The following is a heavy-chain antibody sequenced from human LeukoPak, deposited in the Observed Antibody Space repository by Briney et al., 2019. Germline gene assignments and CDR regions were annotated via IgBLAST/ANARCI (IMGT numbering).Heavy chain of an antibody. J-gene: IGHJ6*02. V-gene: IGHV4-4*07. Sequence: SETLSLTCTVSGGSISSYYWSWIRPPAGKGLEWIGRIYTSGSTNYNPSLKSRVTMSVDTSKNQFSLKLSSVTAADTAVYYCARWPSPHDYYYGMDVWGQGTTVTVSS. CDR1: GGSISSYY. CDR2: IYTSGST. CDR3: ARWPSPHDYYYGMDV.